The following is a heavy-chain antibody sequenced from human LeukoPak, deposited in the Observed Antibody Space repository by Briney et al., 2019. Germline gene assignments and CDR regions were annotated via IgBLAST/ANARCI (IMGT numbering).Heavy chain of an antibody. CDR3: ARRGFYDTSGYLFDY. CDR1: GFTFSSYE. CDR2: ISTSGSPI. Sequence: GGSLRLSCAASGFTFSSYEMNWVRQAPGKGLEWVSYISTSGSPIDYGSSVKGRFTISRDNAKNSLYLQMNSLRAEDTALYYCARRGFYDTSGYLFDYWGQGTLVTVSS. J-gene: IGHJ4*02. D-gene: IGHD3-22*01. V-gene: IGHV3-48*03.